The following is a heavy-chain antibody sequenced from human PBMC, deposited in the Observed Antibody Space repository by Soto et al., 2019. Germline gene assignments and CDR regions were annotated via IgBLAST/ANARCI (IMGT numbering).Heavy chain of an antibody. D-gene: IGHD4-17*01. V-gene: IGHV4-31*03. J-gene: IGHJ4*02. Sequence: QVQLQESGPGLVKPSQTLSLTCTVSGGSISRGGYYWSWIRQHPGKGLEWIGYIYSSGSTYYNPSLKSRVTISVDTSKNQFSLKLSSVTAADTAVYYCARSGGDYLTYYFDYWGQGTLVTVSS. CDR2: IYSSGST. CDR3: ARSGGDYLTYYFDY. CDR1: GGSISRGGYY.